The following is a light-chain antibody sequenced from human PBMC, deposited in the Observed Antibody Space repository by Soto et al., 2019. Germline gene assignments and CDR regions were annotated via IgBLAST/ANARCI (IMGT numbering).Light chain of an antibody. V-gene: IGLV2-8*01. J-gene: IGLJ2*01. CDR1: TSDVGRYNY. Sequence: QSALTQPASVSGSPGQSITISCTGTTSDVGRYNYVSWYQQHPGKAPKLMIYEVSNRPSGVPDRFSGSKSGNTASLTVSGLQAEDEADYYCSSYAGSNNFGVFGGGTKVTVL. CDR2: EVS. CDR3: SSYAGSNNFGV.